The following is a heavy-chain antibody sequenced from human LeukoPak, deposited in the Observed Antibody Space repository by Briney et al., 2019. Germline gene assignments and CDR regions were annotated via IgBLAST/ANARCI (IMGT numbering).Heavy chain of an antibody. D-gene: IGHD5-18*01. V-gene: IGHV3-30-3*01. J-gene: IGHJ4*02. Sequence: GGSLRLSCAASGFTFSSYWMSWVRQAPGKGLEWVALLSSDGSNKHYADSVKGRFTISRDNSENTLYLQMNSLRPEDTAVYYCARQTRGYSYSFDYWGPGTLVTVST. CDR3: ARQTRGYSYSFDY. CDR2: LSSDGSNK. CDR1: GFTFSSYW.